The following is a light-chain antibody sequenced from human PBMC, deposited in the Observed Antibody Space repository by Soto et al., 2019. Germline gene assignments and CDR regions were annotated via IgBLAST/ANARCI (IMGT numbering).Light chain of an antibody. J-gene: IGKJ2*01. CDR3: QQYGSSPYP. CDR1: QSVSSSY. V-gene: IGKV3-20*01. Sequence: EIVLTQSPGTLSLSPGERATLSCRASQSVSSSYLAWFQQKPGQAPRLLIYGASSRATGIPDRFSGGGSGTDFTLTISRLEPEDFAVYYCQQYGSSPYPFGQGTKLEIK. CDR2: GAS.